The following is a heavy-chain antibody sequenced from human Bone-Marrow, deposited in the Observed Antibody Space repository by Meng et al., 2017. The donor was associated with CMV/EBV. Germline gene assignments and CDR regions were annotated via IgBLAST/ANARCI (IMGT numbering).Heavy chain of an antibody. V-gene: IGHV3-30*03. CDR1: FSSYR. CDR2: ISFDGTNS. J-gene: IGHJ4*02. CDR3: VRDPGYCSSTTCRPRLDF. D-gene: IGHD2-2*01. Sequence: FSSYRMHWGRQAPGKGLEWVAVISFDGTNSYHADSVKGRFTISRDNSRNTVDLQMNSLRVEDRAVYYCVRDPGYCSSTTCRPRLDFWGQGTLVTVSS.